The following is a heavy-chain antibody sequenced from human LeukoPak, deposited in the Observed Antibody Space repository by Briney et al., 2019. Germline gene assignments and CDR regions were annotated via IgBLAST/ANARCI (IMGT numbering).Heavy chain of an antibody. D-gene: IGHD4-17*01. V-gene: IGHV3-30*02. CDR2: IRYHGRDK. J-gene: IGHJ4*02. Sequence: GGSLRLSCAASGFTFSSYGMHWVRQAPGKGLEWAAFIRYHGRDKYYGDSVKGRFTISRDNSRNTLYLQMDSLRGEDTAVYYCANSPYGDWSFDFWGQGTLVTVSS. CDR3: ANSPYGDWSFDF. CDR1: GFTFSSYG.